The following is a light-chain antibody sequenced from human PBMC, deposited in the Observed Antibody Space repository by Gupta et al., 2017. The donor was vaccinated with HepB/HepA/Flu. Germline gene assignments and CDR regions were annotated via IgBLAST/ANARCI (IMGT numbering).Light chain of an antibody. V-gene: IGLV3-1*01. CDR2: QDS. CDR3: QAWDSSTGV. J-gene: IGLJ2*01. CDR1: KLGDNY. Sequence: SSELTQPPSVSVSPGQTASITCSGDKLGDNYACWYQQKPGQSPVLVIYQDSKRPSGIPERFSGSNSGNTATLTISGTQARDEADYYCQAWDSSTGVVGGGTKLTVL.